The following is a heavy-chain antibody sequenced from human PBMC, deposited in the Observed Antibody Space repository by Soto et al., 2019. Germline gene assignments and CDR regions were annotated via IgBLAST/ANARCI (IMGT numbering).Heavy chain of an antibody. CDR2: IYYSGST. D-gene: IGHD6-19*01. J-gene: IGHJ4*02. Sequence: SETLSLTCTVSGGSISSSSYYWGWIRQPPGKGLEWIGSIYYSGSTYYNPSLKSRVTISVDTSKNQFSLKLSSVTAADTAVYYCATTPGIAVAGTNYWGQGTLVTVSS. V-gene: IGHV4-39*01. CDR1: GGSISSSSYY. CDR3: ATTPGIAVAGTNY.